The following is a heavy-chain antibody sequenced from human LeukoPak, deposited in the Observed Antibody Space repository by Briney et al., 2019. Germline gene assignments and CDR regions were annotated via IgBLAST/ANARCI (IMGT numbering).Heavy chain of an antibody. J-gene: IGHJ5*02. V-gene: IGHV3-30*02. CDR2: IRYEGSSK. Sequence: GGSLRLSCAASGFTFSSYGMHWVRQAPDKGLEWVAFIRYEGSSKYYADSVKGRFTISRDNSKNTLYLQMDSLRPEDTAVYYCAKDLLRDRWFGESWGQGTLVTVSS. CDR3: AKDLLRDRWFGES. CDR1: GFTFSSYG. D-gene: IGHD3-10*01.